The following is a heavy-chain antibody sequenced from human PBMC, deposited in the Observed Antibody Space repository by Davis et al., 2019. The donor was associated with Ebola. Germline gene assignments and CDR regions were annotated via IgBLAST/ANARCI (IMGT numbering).Heavy chain of an antibody. D-gene: IGHD1-26*01. J-gene: IGHJ4*02. V-gene: IGHV3-21*04. CDR1: GFTFSSYG. CDR2: ISSSSSYI. CDR3: AKGATTGGYYFDY. Sequence: GGSLRLSCAASGFTFSSYGMHWVRQAPGKGLEWVSSISSSSSYIYYADSVKGRFTISRDNAKNSLYLQMNSLRAEDTALYYCAKGATTGGYYFDYWGQGTLVTVSS.